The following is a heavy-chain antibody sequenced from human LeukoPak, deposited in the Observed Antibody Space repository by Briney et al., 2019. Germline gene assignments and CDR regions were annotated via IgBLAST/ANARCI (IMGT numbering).Heavy chain of an antibody. J-gene: IGHJ4*02. CDR1: GFTFSSYW. D-gene: IGHD4-23*01. CDR3: AKAGGSNPPYDY. V-gene: IGHV3-23*01. CDR2: ISDSGGGT. Sequence: GGSLRLSCAASGFTFSSYWMSWVRQAPEKGLEWVSTISDSGGGTYYADSVKGRFTISRDNSKNTLYLQMNSLRAEDTAVYYCAKAGGSNPPYDYWGQGTLVTVSS.